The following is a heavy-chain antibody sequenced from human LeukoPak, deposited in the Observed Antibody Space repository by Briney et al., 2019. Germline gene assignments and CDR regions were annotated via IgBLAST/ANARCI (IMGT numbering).Heavy chain of an antibody. J-gene: IGHJ4*02. Sequence: GGSLRLSCAASGFTFSSYGMHWVRQAPGKGLEWVAVIWYDGSNKYYADSVKGRFTISRDNSKNTLYLQMNSLRAEDTAVYYCARDRGWLDFDYWGQGTLVTVSS. D-gene: IGHD5-12*01. CDR1: GFTFSSYG. CDR2: IWYDGSNK. CDR3: ARDRGWLDFDY. V-gene: IGHV3-33*01.